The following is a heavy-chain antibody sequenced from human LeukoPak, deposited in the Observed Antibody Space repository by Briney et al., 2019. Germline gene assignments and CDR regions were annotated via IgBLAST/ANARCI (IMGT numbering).Heavy chain of an antibody. J-gene: IGHJ4*02. CDR2: IYWDDDK. CDR1: GFSLSTSGVG. Sequence: SGPTLVNPTQTLTLTCTFSGFSLSTSGVGVGWIRQPPGKALEWLGLIYWDDDKRYSPSLKTRLTITKDTSKNQVVLTMTNMGPVDTATYYCAHRSADYGGNSGYYFDYWGQGTLVTVSS. CDR3: AHRSADYGGNSGYYFDY. V-gene: IGHV2-5*02. D-gene: IGHD4-23*01.